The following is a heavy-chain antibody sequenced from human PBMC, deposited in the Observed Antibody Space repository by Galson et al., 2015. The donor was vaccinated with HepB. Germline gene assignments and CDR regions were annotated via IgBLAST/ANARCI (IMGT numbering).Heavy chain of an antibody. Sequence: SLRLSCAASGFTVSSNYMSWVRQAPGKGLEWVSVIYSGGSTYYADSVKGSFTISRDNSKNTLYLQMNSLRAEDTAVYYCARDGYSSSWYVRYFDLWGRGTLVTVS. D-gene: IGHD6-13*01. V-gene: IGHV3-66*01. CDR2: IYSGGST. CDR3: ARDGYSSSWYVRYFDL. CDR1: GFTVSSNY. J-gene: IGHJ2*01.